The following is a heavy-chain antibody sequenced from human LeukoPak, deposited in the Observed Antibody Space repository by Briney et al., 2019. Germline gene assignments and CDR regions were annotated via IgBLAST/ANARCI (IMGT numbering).Heavy chain of an antibody. CDR2: ISGSGGST. D-gene: IGHD3-22*01. V-gene: IGHV3-23*01. CDR1: GFTVSHNY. CDR3: AKTDYYDSSGYSPLDY. J-gene: IGHJ4*02. Sequence: PGGSLRLSCAASGFTVSHNYMSWVRQAPGKGLEWVSAISGSGGSTYYADSVKGRFTISRDNSKNTLYLQMNSLRAEDTAVYYCAKTDYYDSSGYSPLDYWGQGTLVTVSS.